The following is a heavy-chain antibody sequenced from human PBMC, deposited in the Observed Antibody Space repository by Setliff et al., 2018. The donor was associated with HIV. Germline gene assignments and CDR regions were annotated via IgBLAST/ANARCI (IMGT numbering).Heavy chain of an antibody. D-gene: IGHD2-21*01. J-gene: IGHJ4*02. Sequence: KTSETLSLTCAVSGYSISTNEWWGWIRQPPGKGLAWIGYISNSGKIYYDPSLNSRVTLSADTSKNQFSLKLNSVTAADTAVYFCARASRWGSIPFDYWGQGTLVTVSS. CDR1: GYSISTNEW. V-gene: IGHV4-28*05. CDR2: ISNSGKI. CDR3: ARASRWGSIPFDY.